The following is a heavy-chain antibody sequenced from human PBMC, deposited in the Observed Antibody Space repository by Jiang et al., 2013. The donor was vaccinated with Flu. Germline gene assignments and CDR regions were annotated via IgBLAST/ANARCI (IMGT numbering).Heavy chain of an antibody. Sequence: GLVKPSETLSLTCTVSGGSISSSSYYWGWIRQPPGKGLEWIGSIYYSGSTYYNPSLKSRVTISVDTSKNQFSLKLSSVTAADTAVYYCASRGAGYSSGWYLNWGQGTLVTVSS. V-gene: IGHV4-39*01. J-gene: IGHJ4*02. CDR2: IYYSGST. D-gene: IGHD6-19*01. CDR3: ASRGAGYSSGWYLN. CDR1: GGSISSSSYY.